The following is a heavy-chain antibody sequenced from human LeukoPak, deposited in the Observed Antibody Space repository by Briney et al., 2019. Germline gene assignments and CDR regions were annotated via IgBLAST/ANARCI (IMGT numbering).Heavy chain of an antibody. J-gene: IGHJ3*02. V-gene: IGHV4-39*01. CDR1: GGSISSSSYY. D-gene: IGHD6-19*01. CDR2: IYYSGST. Sequence: KSSETLSLTCTVSGGSISSSSYYWGWIRQPPGKGLEWIGGIYYSGSTYYNPSLKSRVTISVDTSKNQFSLKLSSVTAADTAVYYCARLPYSSGWFDAFDIWGQGTMVTVSS. CDR3: ARLPYSSGWFDAFDI.